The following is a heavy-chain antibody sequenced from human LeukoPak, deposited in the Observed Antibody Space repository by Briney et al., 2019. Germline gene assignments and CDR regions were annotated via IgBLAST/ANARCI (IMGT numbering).Heavy chain of an antibody. CDR2: IIPIFGTA. V-gene: IGHV1-69*13. D-gene: IGHD5-12*01. CDR3: ARGNSGYDYWFDP. J-gene: IGHJ5*02. CDR1: GGTFSSYA. Sequence: GASVKVSCKASGGTFSSYAISWVRQAPGQGLEWMGGIIPIFGTANYAQKFQGRVTITADESTSTAYMELSSLRSEDTAVYYCARGNSGYDYWFDPWGQGTLVTVSS.